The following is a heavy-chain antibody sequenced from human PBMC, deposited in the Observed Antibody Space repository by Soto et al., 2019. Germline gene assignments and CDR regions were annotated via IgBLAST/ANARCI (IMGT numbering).Heavy chain of an antibody. V-gene: IGHV3-23*01. Sequence: GGNTGSSSAASGFSFSNYKMSWVRQAPGKGLEWVSSFSGSGGRTYYACSVKGRFTISRDNSKNTLYLQINIRRADFTVVYYHARECSFLGNLEYWVHGT. CDR3: ARECSFLGNLEY. D-gene: IGHD2-8*01. CDR2: FSGSGGRT. CDR1: GFSFSNYK. J-gene: IGHJ4*01.